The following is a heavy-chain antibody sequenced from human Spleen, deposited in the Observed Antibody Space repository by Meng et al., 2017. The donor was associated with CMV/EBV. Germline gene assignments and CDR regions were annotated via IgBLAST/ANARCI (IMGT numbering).Heavy chain of an antibody. Sequence: KASGGNFSSYAISWGRQAPGQGLEWMGGIIPIFGTANYAQKFQGRVTITTDESTSTAYMELSSLRSEDTGVYYCATNSYSTSPIFDYWGQGTLVTVSS. V-gene: IGHV1-69*05. CDR2: IIPIFGTA. CDR3: ATNSYSTSPIFDY. J-gene: IGHJ4*02. D-gene: IGHD6-6*01. CDR1: GGNFSSYA.